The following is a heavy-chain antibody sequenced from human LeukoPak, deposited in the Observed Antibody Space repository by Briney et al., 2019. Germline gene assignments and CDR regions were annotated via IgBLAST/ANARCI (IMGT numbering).Heavy chain of an antibody. CDR1: GGSISSYY. D-gene: IGHD3-16*01. Sequence: SETLSLTCTVSGGSISSYYWSWIRQPPGKGLEWIGYIYYSGNTNYNPSLKGRVTMSVDTSKNQLSLKLSSVTAADTAVYYCARYVACFDYWGQGALVTVSS. V-gene: IGHV4-59*08. CDR2: IYYSGNT. CDR3: ARYVACFDY. J-gene: IGHJ4*02.